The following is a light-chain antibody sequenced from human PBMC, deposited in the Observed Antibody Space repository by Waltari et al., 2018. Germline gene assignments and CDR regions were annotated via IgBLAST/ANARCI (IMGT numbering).Light chain of an antibody. J-gene: IGLJ2*01. V-gene: IGLV1-40*01. Sequence: QSVLTQPPSVSGAPGQRVTISCTGSSSTIGAGYDVHWYQQLPGTAPNLLIYGNSTRPAVVPDRFSGSKSGTSASLAITGLQAEDEADYYCQSYDSSLSGSVFGGGTKLTVL. CDR1: SSTIGAGYD. CDR2: GNS. CDR3: QSYDSSLSGSV.